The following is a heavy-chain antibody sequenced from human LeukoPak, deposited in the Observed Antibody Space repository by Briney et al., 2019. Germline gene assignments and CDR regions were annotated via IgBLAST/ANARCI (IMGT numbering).Heavy chain of an antibody. CDR3: ARSGRGTYYYFDY. V-gene: IGHV1-18*01. J-gene: IGHJ4*02. CDR1: GYTFTSYG. D-gene: IGHD1-26*01. Sequence: ASVTVSCKASGYTFTSYGISWVRQAPGQGLEWMGWISGYNGNTNYAQKLQGRVSMTADTSTSTAYMELRSLRSDDTAVYYCARSGRGTYYYFDYWGQGTLVTVSS. CDR2: ISGYNGNT.